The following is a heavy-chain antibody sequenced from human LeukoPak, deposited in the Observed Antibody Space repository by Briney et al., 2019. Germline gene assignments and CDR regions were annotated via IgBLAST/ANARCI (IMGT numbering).Heavy chain of an antibody. CDR1: GGSISSYY. V-gene: IGHV4-59*01. CDR3: ARVPDSSGYYPLDY. D-gene: IGHD3-22*01. J-gene: IGHJ4*02. CDR2: IYYSGST. Sequence: PSETLSLTCTVSGGSISSYYWSWIRQPPGKGLEWIGYIYYSGSTNYNPSLKSRVTISVDTSKNQFSLKLSSVTAADTAVYYCARVPDSSGYYPLDYWGQGTLVTVSS.